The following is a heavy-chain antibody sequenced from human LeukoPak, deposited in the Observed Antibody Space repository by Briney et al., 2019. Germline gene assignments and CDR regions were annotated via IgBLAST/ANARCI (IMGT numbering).Heavy chain of an antibody. J-gene: IGHJ4*02. CDR1: GFTFSSYS. CDR3: ARIVSTSRLTPPDQKYFDY. Sequence: GGSLRLSCEASGFTFSSYSMNWVRQAPGKGLEWVSSISSSSGYIYYADSVKGRFTISRDNAKNSLYLQMNSLRDEDTAIYYCARIVSTSRLTPPDQKYFDYWGQGTLVTVSS. V-gene: IGHV3-21*01. CDR2: ISSSSGYI. D-gene: IGHD2-2*01.